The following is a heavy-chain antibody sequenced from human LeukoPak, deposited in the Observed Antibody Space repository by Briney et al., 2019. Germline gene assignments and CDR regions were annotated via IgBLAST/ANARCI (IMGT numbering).Heavy chain of an antibody. CDR1: GFTLDDYG. CDR2: INWNGGST. J-gene: IGHJ4*02. D-gene: IGHD3-22*01. V-gene: IGHV3-20*04. CDR3: ARERTYYYDSNPDYFDY. Sequence: PGGSLRLSCAASGFTLDDYGMSWVRQAPGKGLEWVSGINWNGGSTGYADSVKGRFTISRDNAKNSLYLQMNSLRAGDTALYYCARERTYYYDSNPDYFDYWGQGTLVTVSS.